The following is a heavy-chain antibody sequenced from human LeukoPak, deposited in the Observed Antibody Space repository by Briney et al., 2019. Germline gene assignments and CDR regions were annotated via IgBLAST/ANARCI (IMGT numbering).Heavy chain of an antibody. CDR1: VYTFSSYW. D-gene: IGHD5-18*01. Sequence: RGGSLRLSCAPCVYTFSSYWMSWVPRARGKGLVCVANIKQDGMEKYYVDSLKGRFTISRDNAKNSLYLQMNSLRAGDTAVYYCAREGYSFGSFDYGGQGTLVTVSS. V-gene: IGHV3-7*05. J-gene: IGHJ4*02. CDR2: IKQDGMEK. CDR3: AREGYSFGSFDY.